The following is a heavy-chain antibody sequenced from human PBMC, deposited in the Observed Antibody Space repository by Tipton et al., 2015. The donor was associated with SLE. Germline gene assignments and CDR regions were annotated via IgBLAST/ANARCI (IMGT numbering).Heavy chain of an antibody. CDR2: SSHSGRT. V-gene: IGHV4-34*01. D-gene: IGHD5-12*01. CDR1: GGSFSGYY. Sequence: TLSLTCAVYGGSFSGYYWSWIRQPPGKGLEWIGESSHSGRTKYKPSLKSRVTISVDTSKNQFSLKLSSVTAADTAVYYCARALVATIPFDYWGQATLVTVSS. CDR3: ARALVATIPFDY. J-gene: IGHJ4*02.